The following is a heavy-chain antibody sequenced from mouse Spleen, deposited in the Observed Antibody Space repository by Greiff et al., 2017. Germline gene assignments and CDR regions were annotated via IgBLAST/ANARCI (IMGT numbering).Heavy chain of an antibody. J-gene: IGHJ2*01. CDR3: TRSPEAYFDY. CDR2: ISSGGSYT. CDR1: GFTFSSYT. Sequence: EVKLMESGGGLVKPGGSLKLSCAASGFTFSSYTMSWVRQTPEKRLEWVATISSGGSYTYYPDSVKGRFTISRDNAKNTLYLQMSSLKSEDTAMYYCTRSPEAYFDYWGQGTTLTVSS. V-gene: IGHV5-6-4*01.